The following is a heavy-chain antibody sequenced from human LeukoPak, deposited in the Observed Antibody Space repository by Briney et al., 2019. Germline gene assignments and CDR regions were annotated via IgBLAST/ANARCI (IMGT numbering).Heavy chain of an antibody. D-gene: IGHD1-26*01. V-gene: IGHV4-38-2*02. CDR3: ARATWGYYYYMDV. Sequence: SETLSLTCSFSGYSISSGYYWGWIRQPPGQGLEWIGNIYYSGSTYYNPSLKSRVTISLDTSKNQFSLKLSSVTAADTAVYYCARATWGYYYYMDVWGKGTTVTVSS. J-gene: IGHJ6*03. CDR2: IYYSGST. CDR1: GYSISSGYY.